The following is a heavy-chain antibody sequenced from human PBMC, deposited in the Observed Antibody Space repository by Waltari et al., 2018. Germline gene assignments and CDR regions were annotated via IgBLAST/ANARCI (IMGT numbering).Heavy chain of an antibody. Sequence: QLQLQESGPGLVKPSETLSLTCTVSGGSIRSSSYYWGWLRQPPGKGLEWIGSIYYSGSTYYNPSLKSRVTISVDTSKNQFSLKLSSVTAADTAVYYCASDSSGWLVDFQHWGQGTLVTVSS. CDR3: ASDSSGWLVDFQH. CDR2: IYYSGST. J-gene: IGHJ1*01. V-gene: IGHV4-39*01. D-gene: IGHD6-19*01. CDR1: GGSIRSSSYY.